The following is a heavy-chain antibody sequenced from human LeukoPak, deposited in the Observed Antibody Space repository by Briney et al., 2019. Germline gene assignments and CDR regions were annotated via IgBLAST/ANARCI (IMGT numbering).Heavy chain of an antibody. V-gene: IGHV3-7*01. Sequence: GGSLRLSCVVSGFTFSSYWMSWVRQAPGKGLNWLPKIKQDGSEKYYVDSVKGRFTISRDNAKNSLYLQMNSLRAEDTAVYYCARGYCTSTNCNNWFDPWGQGALVTVSS. CDR2: IKQDGSEK. D-gene: IGHD2-2*01. CDR1: GFTFSSYW. J-gene: IGHJ5*02. CDR3: ARGYCTSTNCNNWFDP.